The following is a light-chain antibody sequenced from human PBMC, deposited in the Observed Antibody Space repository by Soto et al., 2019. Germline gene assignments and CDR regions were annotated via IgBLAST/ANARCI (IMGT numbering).Light chain of an antibody. CDR3: QQYNNCPET. V-gene: IGKV3-15*01. Sequence: EIVMTQSPATLSVSPGERATLSGRASQSVSSNLAWYQQKVGQAPRGLIYDASTRATGIPGRFSGSGSGTEFTLTISSLQSEDFAVYYCQQYNNCPETFGQGTKVDIK. J-gene: IGKJ1*01. CDR2: DAS. CDR1: QSVSSN.